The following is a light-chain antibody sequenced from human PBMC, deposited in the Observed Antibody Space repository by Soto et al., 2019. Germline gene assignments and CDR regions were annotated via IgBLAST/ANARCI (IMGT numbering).Light chain of an antibody. J-gene: IGKJ1*01. Sequence: IVWTQSPGTLSLSPGERATLSCRASQSVSNDFLAWYQQKPGQAPRLLIYGASTRATDVPDRFSGSGSGADFTLTISRLEPEDFAVYYCQQYGSSPPRTFGQGTKVDIK. CDR3: QQYGSSPPRT. CDR2: GAS. CDR1: QSVSNDF. V-gene: IGKV3-20*01.